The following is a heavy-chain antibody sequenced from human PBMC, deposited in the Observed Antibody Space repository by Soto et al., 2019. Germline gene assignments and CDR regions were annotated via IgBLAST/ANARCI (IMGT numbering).Heavy chain of an antibody. D-gene: IGHD4-17*01. CDR3: ATWHGDMDV. CDR2: ISYDGSNK. J-gene: IGHJ6*03. Sequence: GGSLRLSCAASGFTFSSYGMHWVRQAPGKGLEWVAVISYDGSNKYYADSVKGRFTISRDNSKNTLYLQMNSLRAEDTAVYYCATWHGDMDVWGKGTTVTVSS. CDR1: GFTFSSYG. V-gene: IGHV3-30*03.